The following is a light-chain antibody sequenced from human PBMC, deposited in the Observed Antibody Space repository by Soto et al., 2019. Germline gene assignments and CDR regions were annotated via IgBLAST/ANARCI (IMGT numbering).Light chain of an antibody. CDR1: QSISSW. CDR2: KAS. Sequence: DIQMTQSPSTLSASVGDRVTITCRASQSISSWLAWYQQKPGKAPKLLIYKASSLESGVPSRFSGSGSGTEFNLTISSQQPDYFATYYCQQYNSYWTFGQGTKVEIK. V-gene: IGKV1-5*03. CDR3: QQYNSYWT. J-gene: IGKJ1*01.